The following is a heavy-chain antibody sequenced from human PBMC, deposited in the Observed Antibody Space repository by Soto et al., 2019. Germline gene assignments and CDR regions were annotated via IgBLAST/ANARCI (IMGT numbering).Heavy chain of an antibody. J-gene: IGHJ4*02. CDR3: ARSDCSGGSCYSYYFDY. V-gene: IGHV4-30-2*01. D-gene: IGHD2-15*01. CDR1: GGSISSGGYS. CDR2: IYHSGST. Sequence: LPLTGAVSGGSISSGGYSSSWIRQPPGKGLEWIGYIYHSGSTYYNPSLKSRVTISVDRSKNQFSLKLSSVTAADTAVYYCARSDCSGGSCYSYYFDYWGQGTLVTVSS.